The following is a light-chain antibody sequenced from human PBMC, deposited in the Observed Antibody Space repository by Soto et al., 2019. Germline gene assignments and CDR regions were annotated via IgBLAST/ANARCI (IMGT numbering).Light chain of an antibody. CDR1: SSDVGTYDF. Sequence: QSVLTQPRSVSGSPGQSVTISCTGTSSDVGTYDFVSWYQQHPGKAPRLMIFDASERPSGVPDLFSGSKSGNTASLTISGLQAEDEDDYYCCLYAVTFYVFGTGTKVTVL. V-gene: IGLV2-11*01. CDR3: CLYAVTFYV. J-gene: IGLJ1*01. CDR2: DAS.